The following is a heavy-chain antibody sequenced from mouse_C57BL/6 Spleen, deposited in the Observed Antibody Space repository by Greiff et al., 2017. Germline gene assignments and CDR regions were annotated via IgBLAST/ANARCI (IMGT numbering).Heavy chain of an antibody. D-gene: IGHD1-1*01. J-gene: IGHJ3*01. Sequence: QVQLKQSGPELVKPGASVKISCKASGYAFSSSWMNWVKQRPGKGLEWIGRIYPGDGDTNYNGKFKGKATLTADKSSSTAYMQRSSLTSEDSAVYFCAEIYGSPAYWGQGTLVTVSA. V-gene: IGHV1-82*01. CDR1: GYAFSSSW. CDR2: IYPGDGDT. CDR3: AEIYGSPAY.